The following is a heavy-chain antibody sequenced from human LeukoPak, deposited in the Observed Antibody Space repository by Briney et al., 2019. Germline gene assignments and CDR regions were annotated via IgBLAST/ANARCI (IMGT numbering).Heavy chain of an antibody. Sequence: PGGSLRLSCAASGFTFSSYAMHWVRQAPGKGLEWVAVISYDGSNKYYADSVKGRFTISRDNSKNTLYLQMNSLRAEDTAVYYCARDLGAAAELAFDIWGQGTMVTVSS. CDR3: ARDLGAAAELAFDI. V-gene: IGHV3-30-3*01. J-gene: IGHJ3*02. CDR2: ISYDGSNK. D-gene: IGHD6-13*01. CDR1: GFTFSSYA.